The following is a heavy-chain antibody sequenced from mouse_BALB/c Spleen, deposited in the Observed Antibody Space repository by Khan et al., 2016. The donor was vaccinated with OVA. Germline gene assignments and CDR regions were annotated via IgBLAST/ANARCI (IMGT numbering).Heavy chain of an antibody. CDR1: GDSITSGY. Sequence: EVQLQESGPSLVKPSQTLSLTCSVTGDSITSGYWNWIRKFPGNKFEYMGYISYSGSTYYNPSLSSRVSITRDTSKNQFYLQFKSVTSADTAAYYCAKIFCGEYVYSLDFWGQGTSVTVSS. CDR3: AKIFCGEYVYSLDF. D-gene: IGHD2-13*01. CDR2: ISYSGST. J-gene: IGHJ4*01. V-gene: IGHV3-8*02.